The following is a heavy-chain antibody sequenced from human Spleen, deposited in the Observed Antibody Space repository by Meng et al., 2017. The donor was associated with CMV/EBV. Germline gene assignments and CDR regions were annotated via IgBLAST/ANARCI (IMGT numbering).Heavy chain of an antibody. Sequence: GESLKISCAASGFAINSFAMSWVRQAPGQGLEWVSAITSSGGNTYYADFVRGRFSISRDNSKNMLFLQMNSLRAEDTAVYYCAKGAYDFWSGYYIPNYYYYYGMDVWGQGTTVTVSS. D-gene: IGHD3-3*01. CDR2: ITSSGGNT. V-gene: IGHV3-23*01. CDR3: AKGAYDFWSGYYIPNYYYYYGMDV. CDR1: GFAINSFA. J-gene: IGHJ6*02.